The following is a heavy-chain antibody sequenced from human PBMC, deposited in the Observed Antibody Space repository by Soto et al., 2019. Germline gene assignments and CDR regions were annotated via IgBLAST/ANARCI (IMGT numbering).Heavy chain of an antibody. CDR1: GYTFTSYG. CDR2: ISAYNGNT. D-gene: IGHD1-26*01. V-gene: IGHV1-18*01. Sequence: QVQLVQSGAEVKKPGASVKVSCKASGYTFTSYGISWVRQAPGQGLEWMGWISAYNGNTNYAQKIQGRVTMTTDTSTRTAYMELRSLRSDDTAVYYCARADAGTYYSGWFDPWGQGTLVTVSS. J-gene: IGHJ5*02. CDR3: ARADAGTYYSGWFDP.